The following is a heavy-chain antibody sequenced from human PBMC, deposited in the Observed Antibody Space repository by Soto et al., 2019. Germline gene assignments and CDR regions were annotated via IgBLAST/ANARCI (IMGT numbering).Heavy chain of an antibody. CDR1: GYTFTSYA. CDR2: INAGNGNT. D-gene: IGHD5-12*01. J-gene: IGHJ4*02. CDR3: ARHVSRGGWIVATSRRFDY. V-gene: IGHV1-3*01. Sequence: GASVKVSCKASGYTFTSYAMHWVRQAPGQRLEWMGWINAGNGNTKYSQKFQGRVTITRDTSASTAYMELSSLRSEDTAVYYCARHVSRGGWIVATSRRFDYWGQGTLVTVSS.